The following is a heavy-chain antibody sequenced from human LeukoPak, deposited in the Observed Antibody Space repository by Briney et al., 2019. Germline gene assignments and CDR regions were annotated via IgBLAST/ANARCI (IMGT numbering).Heavy chain of an antibody. V-gene: IGHV3-15*01. J-gene: IGHJ4*02. CDR1: GFTFSSYS. Sequence: GGSLRLSCAASGFTFSSYSMNWVRQAPGKGLEWVGRIKPTKTDGGAPFYATAVEGRITISRDDSRDMMYRQMNSLKTDDTGLYYCAREGSLYGYHSFDSWGQGTLVTVSS. D-gene: IGHD5-18*01. CDR2: IKPTKTDGGAP. CDR3: AREGSLYGYHSFDS.